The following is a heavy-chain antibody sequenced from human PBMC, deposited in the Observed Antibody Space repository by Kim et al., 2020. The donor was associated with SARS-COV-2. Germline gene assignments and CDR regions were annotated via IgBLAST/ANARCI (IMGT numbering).Heavy chain of an antibody. D-gene: IGHD2-15*01. CDR2: GGT. CDR3: AKGGGGYLDY. V-gene: IGHV3-23*01. J-gene: IGHJ4*02. Sequence: GGTYTADDERGRFTISRDNSRNTLYLQMNSLRADDTAVYYCAKGGGGYLDYWGQGTLVTVSS.